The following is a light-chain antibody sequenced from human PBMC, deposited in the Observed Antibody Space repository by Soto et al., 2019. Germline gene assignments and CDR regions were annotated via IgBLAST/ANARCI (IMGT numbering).Light chain of an antibody. CDR3: QQYAPSPTWT. CDR1: QSVSSNF. CDR2: GAS. V-gene: IGKV3-20*01. J-gene: IGKJ1*01. Sequence: EIVLTQSPGTLSLSPGERATLSCRASQSVSSNFLAWYQQKPGQAPRLLIYGASSRAAGIPDRFSGSGSGTDFTLTISRLEPEDFAVYYCQQYAPSPTWTFGQGTKVDIK.